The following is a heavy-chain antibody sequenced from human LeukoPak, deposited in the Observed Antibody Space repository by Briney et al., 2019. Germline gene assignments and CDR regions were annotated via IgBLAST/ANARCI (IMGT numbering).Heavy chain of an antibody. V-gene: IGHV3-64*01. D-gene: IGHD3-10*01. CDR2: ISSNGGST. CDR3: AKDLIWFGELLSNLDY. J-gene: IGHJ4*02. CDR1: GFTFSSYA. Sequence: PGGSLRLSCAASGFTFSSYAMHWVRQAPGKGLEYVSAISSNGGSTYYANSVKGRFTISRDNSKNTLYLQMNSLRAEDTAVYCCAKDLIWFGELLSNLDYWGQGTLVTVSS.